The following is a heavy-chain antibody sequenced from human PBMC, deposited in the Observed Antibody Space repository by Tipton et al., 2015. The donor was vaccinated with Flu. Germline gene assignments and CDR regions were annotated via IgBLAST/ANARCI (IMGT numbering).Heavy chain of an antibody. CDR2: VFYSGNT. Sequence: TLSLTCTASGDSISGGDYYWSWVRQPPGKGLEWIGYVFYSGNTYYNPSLKSRETISVDTSKNQFSLRLTSVTVADTAVYYCTRDAHDSSGHYYFTDSWGQGTLVTVSS. V-gene: IGHV4-30-4*01. J-gene: IGHJ4*02. D-gene: IGHD3-22*01. CDR3: TRDAHDSSGHYYFTDS. CDR1: GDSISGGDYY.